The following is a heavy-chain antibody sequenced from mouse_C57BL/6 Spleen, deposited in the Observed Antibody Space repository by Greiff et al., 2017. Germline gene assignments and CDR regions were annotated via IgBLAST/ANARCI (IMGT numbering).Heavy chain of an antibody. V-gene: IGHV1-7*01. CDR1: GYTFTSYW. J-gene: IGHJ2*01. CDR3: ARRATVVARDFDY. CDR2: INPSSGYT. D-gene: IGHD1-1*01. Sequence: VKLMESGAELAKPGASVKLSCKASGYTFTSYWMHWVKQRPGQGLEWIGYINPSSGYTKYNQKFKDKATLTADKSSGTAYMQLSSLTYEDSAVYYCARRATVVARDFDYWGQGTTLTVSS.